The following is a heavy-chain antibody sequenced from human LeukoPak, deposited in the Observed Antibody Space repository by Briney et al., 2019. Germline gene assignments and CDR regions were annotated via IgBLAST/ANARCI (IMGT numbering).Heavy chain of an antibody. V-gene: IGHV3-23*01. CDR3: ARDYGLDY. J-gene: IGHJ4*02. D-gene: IGHD4-17*01. CDR1: GFTFTNYA. Sequence: GGSLRLSCAASGFTFTNYAMNWVRRAPGKGLEWVSTISGSGSSTYIADSVKGRFAISRDNSKNTVLLQMNSLRAEDTAVYYCARDYGLDYWGQGTLVTVSS. CDR2: ISGSGSST.